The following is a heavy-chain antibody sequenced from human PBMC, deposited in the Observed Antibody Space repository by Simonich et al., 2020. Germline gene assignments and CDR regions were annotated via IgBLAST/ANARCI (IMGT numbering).Heavy chain of an antibody. J-gene: IGHJ6*02. V-gene: IGHV3-21*01. CDR2: ISSSSSYI. CDR1: GFTFSSYS. D-gene: IGHD6-19*01. CDR3: ARWIAVAGTGAYGMDV. Sequence: EVQLVESGGGVVKPGGSLRLSCAASGFTFSSYSMNWVRQAPGKGLEWVSSISSSSSYIYYADSVKGRFTISRTNAKNSLYLQMNSLRAEDTAVYYCARWIAVAGTGAYGMDVWGQGTTVTVSS.